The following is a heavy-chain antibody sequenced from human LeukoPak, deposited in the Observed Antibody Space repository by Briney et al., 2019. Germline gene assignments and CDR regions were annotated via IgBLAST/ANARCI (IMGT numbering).Heavy chain of an antibody. CDR2: IGIDSGNT. J-gene: IGHJ3*02. CDR1: GFTFSSYA. Sequence: HPGGSLRLSCAASGFTFSSYAMSWVRQAPGKGLEWISYIGIDSGNTNYADSVKGRFTISGDKAKNSLYLQMNSLRVEDTAVYYCARAKSGTHDAFDIWGQGTMVTVSS. V-gene: IGHV3-48*01. CDR3: ARAKSGTHDAFDI. D-gene: IGHD3-10*01.